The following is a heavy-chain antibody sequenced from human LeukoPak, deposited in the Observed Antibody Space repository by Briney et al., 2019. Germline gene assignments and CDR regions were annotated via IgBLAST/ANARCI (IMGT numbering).Heavy chain of an antibody. CDR1: GYTFTSYD. CDR2: MNPNSGNT. J-gene: IGHJ4*02. CDR3: ARDEKDYGDYMRVPFDY. D-gene: IGHD4-17*01. Sequence: ASVKVSCKASGYTFTSYDINWVRQATGQGLEWMGWMNPNSGNTGYAQKFQGRVTITRNTSISTAYMELSSLRSEDTAVYYCARDEKDYGDYMRVPFDYWGQGTLVTVSS. V-gene: IGHV1-8*03.